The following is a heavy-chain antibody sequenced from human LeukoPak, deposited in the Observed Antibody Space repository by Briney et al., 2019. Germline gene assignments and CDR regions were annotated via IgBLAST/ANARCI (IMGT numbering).Heavy chain of an antibody. CDR1: GGSISSYY. J-gene: IGHJ5*02. Sequence: SETLSLTCTVSGGSISSYYWSWIRQPSGKGLEWIGYIYYSGSTNYNPSLKSRVTISVDTSKNQFSLKLSSVTAADTAVYYCARGGLDYGGNWLETERKIEGKYWFDPWGQGTLVTVSS. CDR2: IYYSGST. D-gene: IGHD4-23*01. V-gene: IGHV4-59*01. CDR3: ARGGLDYGGNWLETERKIEGKYWFDP.